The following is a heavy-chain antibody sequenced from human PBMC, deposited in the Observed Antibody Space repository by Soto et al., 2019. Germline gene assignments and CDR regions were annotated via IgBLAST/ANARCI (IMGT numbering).Heavy chain of an antibody. Sequence: ASVKVSCKASGYTFTGYYVLWVRQAPGQGPECMGWINPYTGGTNYAQKFQGRVTMTRDISIATAYMELSSLRSDDTAIYYCARMATFGSLNWFDPWGRGTLVTVSS. CDR3: ARMATFGSLNWFDP. CDR1: GYTFTGYY. J-gene: IGHJ5*02. CDR2: INPYTGGT. V-gene: IGHV1-2*02. D-gene: IGHD3-16*01.